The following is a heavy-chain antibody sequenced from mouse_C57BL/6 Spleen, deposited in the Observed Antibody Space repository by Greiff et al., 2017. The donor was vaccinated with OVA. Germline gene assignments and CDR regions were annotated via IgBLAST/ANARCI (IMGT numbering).Heavy chain of an antibody. Sequence: EVKVVESGGGLVKPGGSLKLSCAASGFTFSDYGMHWVRQAPEKGLEWVAYISSGSSTIYSADTVKGRFTISRDNDNNNLFLQMTSQRCEDKAVNYCARHYSKGWDYWGQGTTLTVSS. CDR2: ISSGSSTI. CDR3: ARHYSKGWDY. D-gene: IGHD2-5*01. CDR1: GFTFSDYG. V-gene: IGHV5-17*01. J-gene: IGHJ2*01.